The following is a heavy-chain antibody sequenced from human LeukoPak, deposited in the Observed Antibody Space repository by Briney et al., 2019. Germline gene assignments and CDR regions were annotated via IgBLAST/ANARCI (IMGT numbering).Heavy chain of an antibody. V-gene: IGHV3-23*01. CDR1: GFTFSSFA. D-gene: IGHD1-1*01. Sequence: GGSLRLSCAASGFTFSSFAMSWVRQAPGKGLEWISGISGSGSTTYYADSVKGRFTISRDNSKNTLYLQMNSLRAEDTAVYYCAKDAWKRFDYWGHGTLVSVSS. CDR2: ISGSGSTT. J-gene: IGHJ4*01. CDR3: AKDAWKRFDY.